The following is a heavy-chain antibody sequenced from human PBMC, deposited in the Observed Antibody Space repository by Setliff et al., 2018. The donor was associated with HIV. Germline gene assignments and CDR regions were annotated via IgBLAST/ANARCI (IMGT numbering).Heavy chain of an antibody. D-gene: IGHD3-16*01. V-gene: IGHV1-24*01. J-gene: IGHJ4*02. CDR1: GYTLTEVS. Sequence: ASVKVSCKISGYTLTEVSMHWVRQAPGKGLEWMGYFDPQDGKTIYAQKFQGRVTMTEDTSTYTAYMELSSLRSEDTAVYYCARDVTKETIMFGDVLVASRGYFDSWGPGTLVTVSS. CDR3: ARDVTKETIMFGDVLVASRGYFDS. CDR2: FDPQDGKT.